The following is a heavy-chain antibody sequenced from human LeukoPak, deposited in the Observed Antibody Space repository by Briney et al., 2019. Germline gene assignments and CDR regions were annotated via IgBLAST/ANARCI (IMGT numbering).Heavy chain of an antibody. CDR1: GDSISNSGFY. J-gene: IGHJ4*02. V-gene: IGHV4-39*01. CDR3: ARHEAYSSGWVDY. Sequence: SETLSLTCTVSGDSISNSGFYWGWIRQPPGKGLEWIGNIYYIGSTYYNPSLKSRVTISVDTSKNQFSLRLSSVTAADTAVYYCARHEAYSSGWVDYWSQGTLVTVSS. CDR2: IYYIGST. D-gene: IGHD6-19*01.